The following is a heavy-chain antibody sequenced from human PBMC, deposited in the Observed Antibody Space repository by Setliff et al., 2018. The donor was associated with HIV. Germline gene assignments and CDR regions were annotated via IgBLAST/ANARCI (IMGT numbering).Heavy chain of an antibody. V-gene: IGHV5-51*01. CDR1: GYTFTRWW. J-gene: IGHJ4*02. CDR3: ARLSVVTATRIYYFDY. D-gene: IGHD2-21*02. Sequence: GESLKISCKASGYTFTRWWIGWVRQTPGQGLEWLGIVYPGDSDTRYSPSFQGQVTISADKSISTAYLQWSSLKASDTAMYYCARLSVVTATRIYYFDYWGQGTLVTVSS. CDR2: VYPGDSDT.